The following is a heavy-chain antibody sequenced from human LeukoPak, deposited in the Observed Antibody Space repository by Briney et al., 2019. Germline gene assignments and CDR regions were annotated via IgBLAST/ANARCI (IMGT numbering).Heavy chain of an antibody. CDR1: GFTFSSYG. D-gene: IGHD2-21*02. V-gene: IGHV3-33*01. CDR2: IWYDGSNK. J-gene: IGHJ4*02. CDR3: ARDSKAYCGGDCYSDY. Sequence: GGSLRLSCAASGFTFSSYGMHWVRQAPGKGLEWVAVIWYDGSNKYYADSVKGRFTISRDNSKDTLYLQMNSLRAEDTAVYYCARDSKAYCGGDCYSDYWSQGTLVTVSS.